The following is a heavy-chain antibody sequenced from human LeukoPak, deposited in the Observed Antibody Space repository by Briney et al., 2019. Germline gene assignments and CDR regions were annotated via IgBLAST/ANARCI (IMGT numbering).Heavy chain of an antibody. CDR1: GFIFSDYY. Sequence: GGSLRLSCGASGFIFSDYYMSWIRQAPGKGLEWVSYISNSSSYTNYADSVKGRFTISRDNAKNSLYLQMNSLRAEDTAVYYCARVKRGQQLGNWFDPWGQGTLVTVSS. D-gene: IGHD6-13*01. CDR2: ISNSSSYT. J-gene: IGHJ5*02. V-gene: IGHV3-11*05. CDR3: ARVKRGQQLGNWFDP.